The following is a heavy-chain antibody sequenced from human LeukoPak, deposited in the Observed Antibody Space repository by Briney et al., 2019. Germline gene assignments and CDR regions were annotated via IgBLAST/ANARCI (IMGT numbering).Heavy chain of an antibody. CDR1: GGSIRSGGYY. Sequence: SQTLSLTCTVSGGSIRSGGYYWSWIRQHPGKGLEWIGHIYYSGSTYYNPSLKSRVIISLDTSKNQFSLKLSSVTAADTAVYYCARDQADRARFDPWGQGTLVTVSS. V-gene: IGHV4-31*03. J-gene: IGHJ5*02. D-gene: IGHD3-22*01. CDR2: IYYSGST. CDR3: ARDQADRARFDP.